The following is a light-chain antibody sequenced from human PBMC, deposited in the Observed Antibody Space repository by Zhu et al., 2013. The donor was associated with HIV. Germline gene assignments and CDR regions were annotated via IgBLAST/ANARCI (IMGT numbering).Light chain of an antibody. Sequence: DVQVTQSPSTLSASVGDRVTITCRTSHSINSWLAWYQQKPGKAPKLLIYKASTLETGVPSRFSGSGSGTEYNLTISGLQPDDVATFYCQGYDNYSYSFGQGTKLEIK. CDR2: KAS. J-gene: IGKJ2*03. CDR3: QGYDNYSYS. V-gene: IGKV1-5*03. CDR1: HSINSW.